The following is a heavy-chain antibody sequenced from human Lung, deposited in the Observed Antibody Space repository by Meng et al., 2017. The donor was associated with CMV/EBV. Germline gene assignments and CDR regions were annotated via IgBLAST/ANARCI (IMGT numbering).Heavy chain of an antibody. CDR2: IWHGGST. J-gene: IGHJ4*02. D-gene: IGHD1-7*01. CDR1: GGSISGRPW. Sequence: CSVTGGSISGRPWWNWVRQPPGKGLEWIGEIWHGGSTNYNVTLKSRVTLSIDKSNNQFSLKLNSVTAADTAVYFCARGELALGFDSWGQGILVTVSS. V-gene: IGHV4-4*01. CDR3: ARGELALGFDS.